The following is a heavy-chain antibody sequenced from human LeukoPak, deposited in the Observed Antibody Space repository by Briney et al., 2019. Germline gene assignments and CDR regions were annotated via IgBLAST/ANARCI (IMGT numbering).Heavy chain of an antibody. D-gene: IGHD6-13*01. V-gene: IGHV4-34*01. J-gene: IGHJ6*02. CDR2: INHSGST. CDR3: ARGRSSAFLIAAAVYYYYGMDV. Sequence: PSETLSLTCAVYGGSLSGYYWSWIRQPPGKGLEWIGEINHSGSTNYNPSLKSRVTISVDTSKNQFSLKLSSVTAADTAVYYCARGRSSAFLIAAAVYYYYGMDVWGQGTTVTVSS. CDR1: GGSLSGYY.